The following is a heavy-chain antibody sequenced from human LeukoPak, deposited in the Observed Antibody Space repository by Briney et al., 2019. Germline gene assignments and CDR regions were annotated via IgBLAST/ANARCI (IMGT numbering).Heavy chain of an antibody. J-gene: IGHJ4*02. CDR1: GFTFSLYA. CDR2: VRGSDAGT. CDR3: AKNRGGSYYSGSDS. Sequence: GGSLRLSCEGSGFTFSLYAISWVRQAPGKGLEWVSAVRGSDAGTSYADSVKGRFTISRDNSKNTLYLQMNSLRAEDTAVYYCAKNRGGSYYSGSDSWGQGTLVTVSS. V-gene: IGHV3-23*01. D-gene: IGHD1-26*01.